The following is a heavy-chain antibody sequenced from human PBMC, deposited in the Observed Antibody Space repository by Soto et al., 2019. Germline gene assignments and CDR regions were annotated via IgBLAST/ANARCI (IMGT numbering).Heavy chain of an antibody. CDR3: ARPGITIFGVVTADGMDV. V-gene: IGHV5-51*01. D-gene: IGHD3-3*01. CDR2: IYPGDSDT. J-gene: IGHJ6*02. CDR1: GYSFTSYW. Sequence: HGESLKISCKGSGYSFTSYWIGWVRQMPGKGLEWMGIIYPGDSDTRYSPSFQGQVTISADKSISTAYLQWSSLKASDTAMYYCARPGITIFGVVTADGMDVWGQGTTVTVSS.